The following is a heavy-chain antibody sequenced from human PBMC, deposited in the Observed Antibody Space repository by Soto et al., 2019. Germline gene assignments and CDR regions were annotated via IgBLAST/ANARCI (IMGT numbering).Heavy chain of an antibody. CDR3: ARVDTAMVFDY. CDR2: SSGSGDST. CDR1: GFTFSSYA. V-gene: IGHV3-23*01. D-gene: IGHD5-18*01. J-gene: IGHJ4*02. Sequence: EGQLLESGGGLVQPGGSLRLSCAASGFTFSSYAMSWVRQAPGKGLEWVSVSSGSGDSTYYADSVKGRFTISRDNSKNTLYLQMNSLRAEDTAVYYCARVDTAMVFDYWGQGTLVTVSS.